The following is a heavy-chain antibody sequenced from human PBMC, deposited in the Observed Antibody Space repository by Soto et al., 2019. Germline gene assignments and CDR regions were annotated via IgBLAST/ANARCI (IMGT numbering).Heavy chain of an antibody. J-gene: IGHJ6*02. D-gene: IGHD2-2*01. V-gene: IGHV4-61*01. CDR1: GGSVSSGSYY. Sequence: SETLSLTCTVSGGSVSSGSYYWSWIRQPPGKGLEWIGYIYYSGSTNYNPSLKSRVTISVDTSKNQFSLKLSSVTAADTAVYYCAREDIVVVPADDYYYYGMDVWGQGTTVTVSS. CDR2: IYYSGST. CDR3: AREDIVVVPADDYYYYGMDV.